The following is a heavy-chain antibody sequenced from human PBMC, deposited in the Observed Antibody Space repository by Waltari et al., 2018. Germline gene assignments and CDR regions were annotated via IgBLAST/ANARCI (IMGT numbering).Heavy chain of an antibody. CDR1: GYTFSDYY. CDR2: VGPEDGET. Sequence: EVQLLQSGAELKEPGTTVRISCKVSGYTFSDYYITWVQEAPGKGPPWMGLVGPEDGETIYADNFQGRVTISADTSTDTAFMELSSLRSEDTAVFYCATALGDSSSASRPFDFWGQGTMITVSS. D-gene: IGHD6-19*01. CDR3: ATALGDSSSASRPFDF. J-gene: IGHJ3*01. V-gene: IGHV1-69-2*01.